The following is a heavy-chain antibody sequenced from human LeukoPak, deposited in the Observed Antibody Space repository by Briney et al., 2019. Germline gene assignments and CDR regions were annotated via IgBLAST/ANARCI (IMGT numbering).Heavy chain of an antibody. CDR1: GFPFTSYA. CDR3: AKGDFYGDYPYGMDV. CDR2: ISGSGGGT. J-gene: IGHJ6*02. V-gene: IGHV3-23*01. D-gene: IGHD3-3*01. Sequence: GGSLRLSCAASGFPFTSYAMSWVRQAPGKGLEWVSAISGSGGGTYYADSVKGRFTISRDNSKNTLYLQMNSLRAEDTAVYYCAKGDFYGDYPYGMDVWGQGTTVTVSS.